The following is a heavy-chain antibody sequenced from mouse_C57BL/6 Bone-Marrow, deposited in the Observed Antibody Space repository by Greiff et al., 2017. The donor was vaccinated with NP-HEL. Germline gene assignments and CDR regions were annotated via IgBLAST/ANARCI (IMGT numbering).Heavy chain of an antibody. CDR2: INYDGSST. Sequence: EVQLVESEGGLVQPGSSMKLSCTASGFTFSDYYMAWVRQVPEKGLEWVANINYDGSSTYYLDSLKSRFIISRDNAKNILYLQMSSLKSEDTATYYCARDIYWYFDVWGTGTTVTVSS. J-gene: IGHJ1*03. CDR1: GFTFSDYY. CDR3: ARDIYWYFDV. V-gene: IGHV5-16*01.